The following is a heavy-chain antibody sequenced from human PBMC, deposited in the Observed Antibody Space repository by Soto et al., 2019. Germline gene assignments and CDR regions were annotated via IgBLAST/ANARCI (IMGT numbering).Heavy chain of an antibody. Sequence: GGSLRLSCAASGFTFSSYAMSWVRQSPGKGLEWVSSISSSSYIYYADSVKGRFTISRDNAKNSLYLQMNSLRAEDTAVYYCARDSPFDFWGQGTLVTVSS. CDR1: GFTFSSYA. CDR3: ARDSPFDF. CDR2: ISSSSYI. V-gene: IGHV3-21*01. J-gene: IGHJ4*02.